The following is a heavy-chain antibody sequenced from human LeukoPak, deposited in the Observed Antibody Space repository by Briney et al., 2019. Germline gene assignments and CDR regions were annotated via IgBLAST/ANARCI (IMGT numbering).Heavy chain of an antibody. J-gene: IGHJ4*02. CDR1: GGSFSSGSYY. D-gene: IGHD3-3*01. V-gene: IGHV4-61*01. CDR2: IYYSGGT. Sequence: SETLSLTCTVSGGSFSSGSYYWSWIRQPPRKGLEWIGYIYYSGGTNYNPSLKSRVTMSVDTSKNQFSLKLSSVTAADTAVYYCARKIYDFWSGYYTGFDYWGQGTLVTVSS. CDR3: ARKIYDFWSGYYTGFDY.